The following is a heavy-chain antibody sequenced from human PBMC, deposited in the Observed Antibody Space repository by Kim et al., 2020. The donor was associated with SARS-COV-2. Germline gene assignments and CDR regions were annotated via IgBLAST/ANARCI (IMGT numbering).Heavy chain of an antibody. J-gene: IGHJ4*02. CDR2: IYYSGST. V-gene: IGHV4-59*01. D-gene: IGHD6-19*01. CDR3: ASESVGYSSGWFIDY. Sequence: SETLSLTCTVSGGSISSYYWSWIRQPPGKGLEWIGYIYYSGSTNYNPSLKSRVTISVDTSKNQFSLKLSSVTAADTAVYYCASESVGYSSGWFIDYWGQGTLVTVS. CDR1: GGSISSYY.